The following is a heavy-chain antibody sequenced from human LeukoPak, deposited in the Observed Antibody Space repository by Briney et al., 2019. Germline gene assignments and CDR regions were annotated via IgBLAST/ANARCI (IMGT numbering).Heavy chain of an antibody. V-gene: IGHV3-53*01. CDR3: ARRPYYYYYYMDV. CDR1: GFTVSSNY. J-gene: IGHJ6*03. D-gene: IGHD6-6*01. CDR2: IYSGGST. Sequence: GGSLRLSCAASGFTVSSNYMSWVRQAPGEGLEWVSVIYSGGSTYYADSVKGRFTISRDNSKNTLYLQMNSLRAEDTAVYYCARRPYYYYYYMDVWGKGTTVTVSS.